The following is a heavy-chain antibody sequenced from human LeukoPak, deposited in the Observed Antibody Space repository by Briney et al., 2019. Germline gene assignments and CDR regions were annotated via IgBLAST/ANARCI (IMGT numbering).Heavy chain of an antibody. D-gene: IGHD2/OR15-2a*01. J-gene: IGHJ3*01. CDR3: ARHEYSGGYRL. CDR2: IYYSGTI. CDR1: DGSISSTIYY. Sequence: SETLSLTCSVSDGSISSTIYYWGWIRQPPGKGLEWIGRIYYSGTIFHNPSLKSRVTMSIDTSKNQFSLDLSAMLAPGTAVYYCARHEYSGGYRLWGQGTMVIVSS. V-gene: IGHV4-39*01.